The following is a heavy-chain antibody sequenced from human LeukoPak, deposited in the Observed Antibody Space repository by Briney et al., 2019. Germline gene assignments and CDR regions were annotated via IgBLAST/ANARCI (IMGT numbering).Heavy chain of an antibody. CDR2: INTDSRFV. D-gene: IGHD3-3*01. CDR1: GFTFTRYS. Sequence: GGSLRLSCAASGFTFTRYSMHWVRQAPGKGLEWVSSINTDSRFVLYVDSVKGRFTISRDDAKNSLYLQMNSLRGEDTALYYCARGDDFWGDRAAFDTWGQGKMVTVSS. J-gene: IGHJ3*02. CDR3: ARGDDFWGDRAAFDT. V-gene: IGHV3-21*01.